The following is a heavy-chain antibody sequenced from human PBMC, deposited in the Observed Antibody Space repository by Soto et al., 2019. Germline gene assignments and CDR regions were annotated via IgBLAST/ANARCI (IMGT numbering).Heavy chain of an antibody. D-gene: IGHD6-13*01. CDR2: INHSGST. CDR1: GGSFNTYY. J-gene: IGHJ4*02. CDR3: ARERRVVGGYSSNCYDYFDI. Sequence: PSETLSLTCAVHGGSFNTYYWSWIRQAPGKGLEWIGEINHSGSTNYNPSLKSRVTISVDTSKNHFSLTLNSVSAADTAVYYCARERRVVGGYSSNCYDYFDIWGQGALVTVSS. V-gene: IGHV4-34*01.